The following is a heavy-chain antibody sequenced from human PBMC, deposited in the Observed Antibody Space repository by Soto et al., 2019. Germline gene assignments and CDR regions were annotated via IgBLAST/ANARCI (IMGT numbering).Heavy chain of an antibody. CDR3: AKEYCGGHCSSDYFDY. J-gene: IGHJ4*02. Sequence: PGGSLRLSCAASGFTFSSYGIHWVRQAPGNGLEWVAVISRDGSVRYYADSVKGRFTISRDNSKNTLYLQVNNLRPEDTAVYYCAKEYCGGHCSSDYFDYWGQGTLVTVSS. CDR1: GFTFSSYG. D-gene: IGHD2-21*01. CDR2: ISRDGSVR. V-gene: IGHV3-30*18.